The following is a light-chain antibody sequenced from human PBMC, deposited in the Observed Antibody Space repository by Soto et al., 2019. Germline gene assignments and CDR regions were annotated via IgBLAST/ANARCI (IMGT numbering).Light chain of an antibody. CDR3: QQYGDSPPT. CDR2: GTS. CDR1: QSVSSNS. Sequence: ENVLRQSPGTVSLSPGESATLSCRASQSVSSNSLAWYRRNPGQPPSLLIYGTSTRATDIPRRFSGSGSGTDFTLTITRLEPEDFAVYFCQQYGDSPPTFGQGTKVEVK. V-gene: IGKV3-20*01. J-gene: IGKJ1*01.